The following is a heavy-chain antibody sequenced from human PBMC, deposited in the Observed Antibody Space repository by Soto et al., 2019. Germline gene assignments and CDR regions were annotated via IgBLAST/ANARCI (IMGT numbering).Heavy chain of an antibody. CDR1: GGTFSSYA. V-gene: IGHV1-69*13. CDR2: INPIFGTA. CDR3: ARDRSPYYYDSSGYWF. J-gene: IGHJ4*02. D-gene: IGHD3-22*01. Sequence: SVKVSCKASGGTFSSYAISWVRQAPGQGLEWMGGINPIFGTANYAQKFQGRVTITADESTSTAYMELSSLRSEDTAVYYCARDRSPYYYDSSGYWFWGQGTLVTVSS.